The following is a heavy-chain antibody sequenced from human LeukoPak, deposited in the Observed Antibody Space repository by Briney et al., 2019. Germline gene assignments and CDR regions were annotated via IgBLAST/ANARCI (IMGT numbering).Heavy chain of an antibody. V-gene: IGHV4-4*07. Sequence: PSETLSLTCTVSGGSISSYYGSWIRQPAGKGLEWIGRIYTSGSTNYNPSLKSRVTMSVDTPKNQFSLKLNCVTAAYTAVYYCARGGSGSYFDAFDIWGQGTMVTVSS. CDR3: ARGGSGSYFDAFDI. D-gene: IGHD1-26*01. CDR2: IYTSGST. J-gene: IGHJ3*02. CDR1: GGSISSYY.